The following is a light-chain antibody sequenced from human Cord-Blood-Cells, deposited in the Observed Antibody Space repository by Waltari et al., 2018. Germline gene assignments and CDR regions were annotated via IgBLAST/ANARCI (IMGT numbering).Light chain of an antibody. Sequence: DIVMTQSPLPLPVTPVEQAYIPCMPSQSLLHSNGYNYLDWYLQKPGQAPQLLIYFGSNRASGVPDRFSGSGSGTDFTLKISRVEAEDVGVYYCKQALQTPRTFGQGTKVEIK. CDR3: KQALQTPRT. V-gene: IGKV2-28*01. CDR1: QSLLHSNGYNY. J-gene: IGKJ1*01. CDR2: FGS.